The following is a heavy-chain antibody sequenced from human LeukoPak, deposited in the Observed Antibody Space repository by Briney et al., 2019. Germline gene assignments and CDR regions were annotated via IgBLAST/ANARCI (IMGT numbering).Heavy chain of an antibody. CDR3: ATGYCSSTSCGAFDY. CDR2: FDPEDGET. Sequence: ASVKVSCKVSGYTLTELSMHWVRQAPGEGLEWMGGFDPEDGETIYAQKFQGRVTMTEDTSTDTAYMELSSLRSEDTAVYYCATGYCSSTSCGAFDYWGQGTLVTVSS. D-gene: IGHD2-2*01. V-gene: IGHV1-24*01. J-gene: IGHJ4*02. CDR1: GYTLTELS.